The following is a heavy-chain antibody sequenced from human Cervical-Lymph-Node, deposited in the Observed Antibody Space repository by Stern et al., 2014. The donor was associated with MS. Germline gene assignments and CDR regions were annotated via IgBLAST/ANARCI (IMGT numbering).Heavy chain of an antibody. V-gene: IGHV3-30*01. J-gene: IGHJ1*01. CDR3: ARGLQEGGTYFQH. D-gene: IGHD1-1*01. CDR1: GFGFSSYA. CDR2: ISYDGSNE. Sequence: VQLVESGGGVVQPGRSLRLSCAASGFGFSSYAIHWVRQAPGKGLEWVAVISYDGSNEYYADSVKGRFTISRDNSKNTMYLQMNSLRVEDTAVYFCARGLQEGGTYFQHWGQGTLVTVSS.